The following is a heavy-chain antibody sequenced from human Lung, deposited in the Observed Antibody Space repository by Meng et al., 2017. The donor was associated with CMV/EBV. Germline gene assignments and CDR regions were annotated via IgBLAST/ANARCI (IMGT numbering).Heavy chain of an antibody. J-gene: IGHJ6*02. CDR2: IKEDGSEK. Sequence: SCAASGFIFSNYWMTWVRQAPGKGLEWVANIKEDGSEKSYVDSVKGRFTISRDNAKNSLSLEMNSLRAEDMAVYYCAREQGAMGGNYYYAMDVWXQGTTVNVSS. CDR1: GFIFSNYW. D-gene: IGHD3-10*01. CDR3: AREQGAMGGNYYYAMDV. V-gene: IGHV3-7*01.